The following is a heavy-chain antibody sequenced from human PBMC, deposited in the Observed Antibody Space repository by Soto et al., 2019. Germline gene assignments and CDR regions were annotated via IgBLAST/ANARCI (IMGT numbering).Heavy chain of an antibody. CDR1: GFSVRTNY. D-gene: IGHD2-21*02. CDR2: FESGGSI. J-gene: IGHJ4*02. Sequence: GGSLRLSCAASGFSVRTNYMSWVRQAPGKGLEWVSVFESGGSIYYADSVKGRFIISRDYGKNTVDLQMNSLRDEDTAVYYCARAGVTPDFFDYWGQGTLVTVSS. V-gene: IGHV3-53*01. CDR3: ARAGVTPDFFDY.